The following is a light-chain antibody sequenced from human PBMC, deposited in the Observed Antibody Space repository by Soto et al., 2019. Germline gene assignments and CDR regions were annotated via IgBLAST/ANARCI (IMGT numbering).Light chain of an antibody. J-gene: IGKJ4*01. CDR2: DAS. CDR1: QDISNY. V-gene: IGKV1-33*01. Sequence: DIQMTQSPSSLSASVGDRVTITCQASQDISNYLNWYQQKPGKAPKLLIYDASSLKTGVPSRFSGSGSGTSFSFTISILQPEDFATYYCQQFDDLPFTFGGGTTVEF. CDR3: QQFDDLPFT.